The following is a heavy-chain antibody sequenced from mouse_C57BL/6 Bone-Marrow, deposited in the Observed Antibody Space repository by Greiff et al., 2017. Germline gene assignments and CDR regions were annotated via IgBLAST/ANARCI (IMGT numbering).Heavy chain of an antibody. CDR3: ARGHYYAMDY. Sequence: EVQLQQSGPELVKPGASVKISCKASGYTFTDYYMNWVKQSHGKSLEWIGDINPNNGGTSYNQKFKGKATLTVDKSSSTAYRELRSLTSEDSAVYYCARGHYYAMDYWGQGTSVTVSS. CDR2: INPNNGGT. CDR1: GYTFTDYY. V-gene: IGHV1-26*01. J-gene: IGHJ4*01.